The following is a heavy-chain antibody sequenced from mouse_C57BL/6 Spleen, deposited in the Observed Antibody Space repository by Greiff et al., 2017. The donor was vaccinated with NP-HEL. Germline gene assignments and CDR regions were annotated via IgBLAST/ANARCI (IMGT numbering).Heavy chain of an antibody. CDR3: ARGAYYQFAY. J-gene: IGHJ3*01. CDR2: IYPSDSET. V-gene: IGHV1-61*01. CDR1: GYTFTSYW. Sequence: VQLQQPGAELVRPGSSVKLSCKASGYTFTSYWMDWVKQRPGQGLEWIGNIYPSDSETHYNQKFKDKATLTVDKSSSTAYMQLSSLTSEDSAVYYCARGAYYQFAYWGQGTLVTVSA. D-gene: IGHD2-10*01.